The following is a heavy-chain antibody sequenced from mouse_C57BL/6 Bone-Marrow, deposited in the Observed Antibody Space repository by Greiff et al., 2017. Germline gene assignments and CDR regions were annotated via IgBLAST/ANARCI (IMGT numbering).Heavy chain of an antibody. CDR1: GFNIKDDY. CDR3: TTDNAHYFDY. D-gene: IGHD1-3*01. J-gene: IGHJ2*01. CDR2: IDPENGDT. Sequence: VQLQQSGAELVRPGASVKLSCTASGFNIKDDYMHWVKQRPEQGLEGIGWIDPENGDTEYASKFQGKATITADTSSNTAYLQLSSLTSEDTAVYYCTTDNAHYFDYWGQGTTLTVSS. V-gene: IGHV14-4*01.